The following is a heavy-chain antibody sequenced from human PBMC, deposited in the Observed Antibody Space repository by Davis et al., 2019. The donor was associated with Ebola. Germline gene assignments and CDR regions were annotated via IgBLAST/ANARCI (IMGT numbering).Heavy chain of an antibody. D-gene: IGHD5-12*01. CDR1: GYTFTSYD. Sequence: ASVKVSCKASGYTFTSYDINWVRQATGQGLEWMGWMNPNSGNTGYAQKFQGRVTITRNTSISTAYLQWSSLKASDTAMYYCARSSSGYDYYWFDPWGQGTLVTVSS. V-gene: IGHV1-8*03. CDR3: ARSSSGYDYYWFDP. CDR2: MNPNSGNT. J-gene: IGHJ5*02.